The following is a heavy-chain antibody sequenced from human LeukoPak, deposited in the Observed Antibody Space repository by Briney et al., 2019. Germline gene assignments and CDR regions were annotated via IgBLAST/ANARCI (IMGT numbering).Heavy chain of an antibody. Sequence: GGSLRLSCAASGFTVSSNYMSWVRQAPGEGLEWVSVIYSGGSTYYADSVKGRFTISRDNSKNTLYLQMNSLRAEDTAVYYCARERQIQLMLSWYFDLWGRGTLVTVSS. CDR1: GFTVSSNY. J-gene: IGHJ2*01. V-gene: IGHV3-66*01. CDR3: ARERQIQLMLSWYFDL. CDR2: IYSGGST. D-gene: IGHD5-18*01.